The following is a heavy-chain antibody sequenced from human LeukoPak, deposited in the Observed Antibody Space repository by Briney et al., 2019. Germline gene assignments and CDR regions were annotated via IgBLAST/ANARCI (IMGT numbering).Heavy chain of an antibody. CDR3: AREGVGYCSGGSCQKFALDY. CDR2: ISAYNGNT. Sequence: ASVKVSCKASGYTFTSYGISWVRQAPGQGLEWMGWISAYNGNTHYAQKLQGRVTMTTDTSTSTAYMELRSLRSDDTAVYYCAREGVGYCSGGSCQKFALDYWGQGTLVTVSS. D-gene: IGHD2-15*01. V-gene: IGHV1-18*01. CDR1: GYTFTSYG. J-gene: IGHJ4*02.